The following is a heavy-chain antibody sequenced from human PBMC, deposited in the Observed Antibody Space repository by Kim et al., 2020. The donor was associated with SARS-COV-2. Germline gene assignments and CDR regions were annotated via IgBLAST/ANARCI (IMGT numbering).Heavy chain of an antibody. CDR3: ARGYSYGSPLGLGN. J-gene: IGHJ4*02. D-gene: IGHD5-18*01. V-gene: IGHV3-33*01. Sequence: ADSVKGRFTISRDNSKNTLYLQMNSLRAEVTAVYYCARGYSYGSPLGLGNWGQGTLVTVSS.